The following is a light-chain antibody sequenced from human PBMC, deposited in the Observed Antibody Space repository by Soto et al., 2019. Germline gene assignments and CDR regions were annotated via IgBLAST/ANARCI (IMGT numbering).Light chain of an antibody. V-gene: IGKV4-1*01. CDR1: QSILDRSKNKYY. Sequence: DIVMTQSPDSLAVSLGERATFNCKSSQSILDRSKNKYYLAWYQQKSGQPPKLLIYWASLRESGVPDRFTGSGSGTDFTLTISSVQAEDVAVYYCQQYFTSPCTFGQGTKVEI. CDR3: QQYFTSPCT. CDR2: WAS. J-gene: IGKJ1*01.